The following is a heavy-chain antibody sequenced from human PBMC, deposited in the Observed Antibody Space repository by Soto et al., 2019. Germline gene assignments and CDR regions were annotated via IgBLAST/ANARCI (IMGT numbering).Heavy chain of an antibody. J-gene: IGHJ6*02. V-gene: IGHV3-21*01. CDR2: ISSSSSYI. Sequence: EVQLVESGGGLVKPGGSLRLSCAASGFTFSSYSMNWVRQAPGKGLEWVSSISSSSSYIYYADSVKGRFTISRDNAKKSLYLQMNSLRAEDTAVYYCARANRGADIVVVPAATQTDYYDGMDVWGQGTTVTVSS. CDR1: GFTFSSYS. CDR3: ARANRGADIVVVPAATQTDYYDGMDV. D-gene: IGHD2-2*01.